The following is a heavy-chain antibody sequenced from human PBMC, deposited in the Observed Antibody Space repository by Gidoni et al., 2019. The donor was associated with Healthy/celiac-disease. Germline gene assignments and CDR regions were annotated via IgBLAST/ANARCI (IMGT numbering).Heavy chain of an antibody. V-gene: IGHV4-34*01. CDR2: INHSGST. Sequence: QVQLQQWGAGLLKPSETLSLTCAVYGGSFSGYYWSWIRQPPGKGLEWIGEINHSGSTNYNPSLKSRVTISVDTSKNQCALKLSSVTAADTAVYYCARWSRGPVDYWGQGTVVTVSS. J-gene: IGHJ4*02. D-gene: IGHD3-3*01. CDR1: GGSFSGYY. CDR3: ARWSRGPVDY.